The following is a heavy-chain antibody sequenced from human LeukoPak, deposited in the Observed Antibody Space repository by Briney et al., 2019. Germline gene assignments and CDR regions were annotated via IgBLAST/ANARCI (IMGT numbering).Heavy chain of an antibody. CDR1: GFTFDDYA. CDR2: ISWNSGSI. CDR3: ARVPARTYYYYYYMDV. J-gene: IGHJ6*03. Sequence: PGGSLRLSCAASGFTFDDYAMHWVRQAPGKGLEWVSGISWNSGSIGYADSVKGRFTISRDNAKNSLYLQMNSLRAEDTAVYYCARVPARTYYYYYYMDVWGKGTTVTVSS. D-gene: IGHD2-2*01. V-gene: IGHV3-9*01.